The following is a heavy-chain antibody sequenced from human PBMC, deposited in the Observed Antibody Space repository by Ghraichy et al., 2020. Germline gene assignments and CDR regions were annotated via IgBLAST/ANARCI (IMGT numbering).Heavy chain of an antibody. D-gene: IGHD1-14*01. CDR1: GDSVTSTDYY. J-gene: IGHJ6*03. CDR3: ARLPREPREYYYYYYYMDV. Sequence: SETLSLTCTVSGDSVTSTDYYWGWIRQPPGKGLECIGSISYSGSTYYNPSLESRVTMSVDTSENQFSLKLNSVTAADTAVYYCARLPREPREYYYYYYYMDVWGKGTTVTVSS. V-gene: IGHV4-39*01. CDR2: ISYSGST.